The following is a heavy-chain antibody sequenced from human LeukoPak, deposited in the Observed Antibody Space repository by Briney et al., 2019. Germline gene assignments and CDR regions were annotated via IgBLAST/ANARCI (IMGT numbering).Heavy chain of an antibody. Sequence: GGSLRLSCAPSGFPFSSYSMNCVRQPPGKGREWVSSISSSSSYIYYADSVKGRFTISRDSAKNSLYLQMNSLRAEDTAVYYCARGVVAAFDYWGQGTLVTVSS. J-gene: IGHJ4*02. CDR1: GFPFSSYS. D-gene: IGHD2-15*01. CDR2: ISSSSSYI. CDR3: ARGVVAAFDY. V-gene: IGHV3-21*01.